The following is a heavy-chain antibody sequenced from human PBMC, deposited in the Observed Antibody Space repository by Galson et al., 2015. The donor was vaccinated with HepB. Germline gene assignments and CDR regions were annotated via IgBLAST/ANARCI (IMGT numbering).Heavy chain of an antibody. CDR2: ISYDGSNK. D-gene: IGHD6-6*01. CDR3: AKMDGSSPPPFDY. Sequence: SLRLSCAASGFTFSSYGMHWVRQAPGKGLEWVAVISYDGSNKYYADSVKGRFTISRDNSKNTLYLQMNSLRTEDTAVYYCAKMDGSSPPPFDYWGQGTLVTVSS. CDR1: GFTFSSYG. V-gene: IGHV3-30*18. J-gene: IGHJ4*02.